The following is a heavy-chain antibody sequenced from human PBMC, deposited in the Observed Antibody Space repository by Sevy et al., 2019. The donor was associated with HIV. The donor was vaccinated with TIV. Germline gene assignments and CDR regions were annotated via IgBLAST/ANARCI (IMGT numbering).Heavy chain of an antibody. V-gene: IGHV3-21*01. D-gene: IGHD3-16*01. Sequence: GGCLRLSCAASGFTFSSYSMNWVRQAPGKGLEWVSSISSSSSYIYYADSVKGRFTISRDNAKNSLYLQMNSLRAEDTAVYYCARVAGGSIHPFGYYYYMDVWGKGTTVTVSS. J-gene: IGHJ6*03. CDR1: GFTFSSYS. CDR3: ARVAGGSIHPFGYYYYMDV. CDR2: ISSSSSYI.